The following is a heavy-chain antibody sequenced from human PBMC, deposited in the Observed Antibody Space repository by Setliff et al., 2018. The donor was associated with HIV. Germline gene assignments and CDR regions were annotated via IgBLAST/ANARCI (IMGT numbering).Heavy chain of an antibody. J-gene: IGHJ4*02. V-gene: IGHV4-59*11. Sequence: SETLSLTCTVSGGSITGHYWSWIRQPPGKGLEWIGYIYYSGSTNYNPSLKSRVTISVDTSKNQFSLKLSSVTAADTAVYYCARGKNYYDSSGYHYWGQGTLVTVSS. CDR2: IYYSGST. D-gene: IGHD3-22*01. CDR1: GGSITGHY. CDR3: ARGKNYYDSSGYHY.